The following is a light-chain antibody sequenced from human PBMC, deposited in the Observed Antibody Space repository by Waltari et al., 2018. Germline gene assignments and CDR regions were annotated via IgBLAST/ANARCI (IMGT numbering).Light chain of an antibody. J-gene: IGLJ2*01. CDR2: GEN. V-gene: IGLV3-19*01. CDR3: NSRDTSDKHVL. Sequence: SSEMTQDPAVSVAVGQTVTITCQGRSLNTFHANWYQQKPGLAPLLVIRGENNRPSVIPVRVSGSTSGKTASLTITRAQAEDEAVYYCNSRDTSDKHVLFGGGPKLTVL. CDR1: SLNTFH.